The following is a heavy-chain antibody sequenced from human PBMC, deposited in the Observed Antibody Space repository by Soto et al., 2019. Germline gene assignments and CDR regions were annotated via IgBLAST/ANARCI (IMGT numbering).Heavy chain of an antibody. V-gene: IGHV4-31*03. CDR2: IYYSGST. CDR3: ARSRQVRFLVTPPAT. J-gene: IGHJ5*02. CDR1: GGSISSGGYY. D-gene: IGHD3-3*01. Sequence: SETLSLTCTVSGGSISSGGYYWSWIRQHPGKGLEWIGYIYYSGSTYYNPSLKSRVTISVDTSKNQFSLKLSSVTAADTAVYYCARSRQVRFLVTPPATWGQGTLVTVSS.